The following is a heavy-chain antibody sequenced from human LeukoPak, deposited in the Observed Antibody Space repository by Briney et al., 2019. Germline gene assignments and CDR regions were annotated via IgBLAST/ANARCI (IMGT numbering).Heavy chain of an antibody. CDR2: ISGSGGST. D-gene: IGHD3-10*01. V-gene: IGHV3-23*01. CDR3: AKDESLWSGESYYFDY. J-gene: IGHJ4*02. CDR1: GFTFSSYA. Sequence: QTGGSLRLSCAASGFTFSSYAMSWVRQAPGKGLEWVSAISGSGGSTYYADSVKGRFTVSRDNSKNTLYLQMNSLRAEDTAVYYCAKDESLWSGESYYFDYWGQGTLVTVSS.